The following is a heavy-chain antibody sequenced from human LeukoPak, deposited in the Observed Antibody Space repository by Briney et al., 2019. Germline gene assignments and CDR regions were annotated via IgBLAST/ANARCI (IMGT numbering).Heavy chain of an antibody. CDR3: ARESDSSGWYDS. V-gene: IGHV3-43*02. CDR2: ISGDGGST. J-gene: IGHJ5*01. Sequence: RPGGSLRLSCAAPGFSFDDYAIHWVRQAPGKGLEWVSLISGDGGSTFYADSVKGRFTISRDNSKNSLYLQMSSLRSEDTALYYCARESDSSGWYDSWGQGTLVTVPS. CDR1: GFSFDDYA. D-gene: IGHD3-22*01.